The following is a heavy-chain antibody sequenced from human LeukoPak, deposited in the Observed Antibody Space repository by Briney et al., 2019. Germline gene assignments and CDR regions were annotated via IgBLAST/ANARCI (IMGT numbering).Heavy chain of an antibody. V-gene: IGHV4-59*12. Sequence: SETLSLTCTVSGGSISSFYWSWIRQPPGKGLEWIGYIYHSGSTNYNPSLKSRVTISVDTSKNQFSLKLSSVTAADTAVYYCAREVVGFYVWSQGTLVTVSS. J-gene: IGHJ4*02. CDR3: AREVVGFYV. D-gene: IGHD2-15*01. CDR2: IYHSGST. CDR1: GGSISSFY.